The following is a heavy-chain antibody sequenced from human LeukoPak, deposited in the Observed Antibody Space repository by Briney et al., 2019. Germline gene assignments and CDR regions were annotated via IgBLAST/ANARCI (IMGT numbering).Heavy chain of an antibody. J-gene: IGHJ4*02. V-gene: IGHV1-69*04. CDR1: RGTFSSYA. D-gene: IGHD2-15*01. Sequence: ASVKVSCKASRGTFSSYAVSWVRQAPGQGLEWMGRIIPILGIANYAQKFQGRVTITADKSTSTAYMELSSLRSEDTAVYYCARAKDAVAATGIDYWGQGTLVTVSS. CDR2: IIPILGIA. CDR3: ARAKDAVAATGIDY.